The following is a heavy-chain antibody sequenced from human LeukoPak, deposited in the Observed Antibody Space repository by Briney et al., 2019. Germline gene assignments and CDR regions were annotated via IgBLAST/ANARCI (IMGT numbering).Heavy chain of an antibody. Sequence: SETLSLTCTVSGGSISSSGYYWGWIRQPPGKGLEWIASIYYSGSTYYNPSLESRVTISVDTSKNQLSLKVSSLTAADTAVYYCARHEYSGSYYGLSWFDPWGQGTLVTVSS. CDR3: ARHEYSGSYYGLSWFDP. CDR2: IYYSGST. J-gene: IGHJ5*02. V-gene: IGHV4-39*01. CDR1: GGSISSSGYY. D-gene: IGHD1-26*01.